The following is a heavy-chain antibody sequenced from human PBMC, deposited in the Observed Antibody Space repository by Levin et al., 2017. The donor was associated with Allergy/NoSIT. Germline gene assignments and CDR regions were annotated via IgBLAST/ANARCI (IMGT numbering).Heavy chain of an antibody. CDR3: AKEYDYGYRTRTHWSDP. CDR2: VIGGDGSA. Sequence: GESLKISCTASGFTFTNYGMSWVRQAPGKGLEWVSTVIGGDGSAYYADSVKGRFTISRDISKNTVYLQMNSLRAEDTAVYHCAKEYDYGYRTRTHWSDPWGQGTLVTVSS. V-gene: IGHV3-23*01. CDR1: GFTFTNYG. J-gene: IGHJ5*02. D-gene: IGHD5-18*01.